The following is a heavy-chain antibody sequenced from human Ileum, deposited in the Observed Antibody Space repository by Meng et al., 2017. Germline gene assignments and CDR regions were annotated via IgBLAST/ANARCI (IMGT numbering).Heavy chain of an antibody. CDR1: GYTFTDYG. D-gene: IGHD5-12*01. J-gene: IGHJ4*02. CDR2: VSGYSGQS. Sequence: QVQLVQSGAEVKKPVASVRVSGKASGYTFTDYGISWVRQAPGQRLQWLGWVSGYSGQSHYAQRVQDRVAMTTDTSTNTAYMELRSLRSDDTAVYYCAKDSVATATQFDSWGQGTLVTVSS. CDR3: AKDSVATATQFDS. V-gene: IGHV1-18*01.